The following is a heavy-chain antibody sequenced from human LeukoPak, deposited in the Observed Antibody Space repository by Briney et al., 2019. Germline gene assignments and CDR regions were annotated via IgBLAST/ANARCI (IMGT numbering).Heavy chain of an antibody. CDR2: ISGSGGST. J-gene: IGHJ4*02. D-gene: IGHD3-10*01. Sequence: GRSLRLSCAASGFTFSSYGMHWVRQAPGKGLEWVSAISGSGGSTYYADSVKGRFTISRDNSKNTLYLQMNSLRAEDTAVYYCAKDSSYGSGSFHFDYWGQGTLVTVSS. V-gene: IGHV3-23*01. CDR3: AKDSSYGSGSFHFDY. CDR1: GFTFSSYG.